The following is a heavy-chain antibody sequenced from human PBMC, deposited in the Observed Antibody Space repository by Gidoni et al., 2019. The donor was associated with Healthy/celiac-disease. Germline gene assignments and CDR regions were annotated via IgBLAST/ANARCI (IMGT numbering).Heavy chain of an antibody. V-gene: IGHV2-26*01. Sequence: QVTLQESGPVLVKPTETLTLTCTVSGFSLSNARLGVSWIRQPPGNALEWLAHIFSDGEKSYSTSLKNKLTISKDTSKSQVAHTMTNMDPVDTATYDSARIHSGEPAANYCYYMDDWGKGTTVTVSS. CDR2: IFSDGEK. CDR3: ARIHSGEPAANYCYYMDD. D-gene: IGHD2-2*01. CDR1: GFSLSNARLG. J-gene: IGHJ6*03.